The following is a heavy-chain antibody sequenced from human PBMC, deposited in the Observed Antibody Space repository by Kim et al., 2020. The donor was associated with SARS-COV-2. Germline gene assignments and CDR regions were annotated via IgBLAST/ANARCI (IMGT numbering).Heavy chain of an antibody. Sequence: SVKGRFTISRDNSKNTLYLQMNSLRAEDTAVYYCAKDVLSGYGRYNWFDPWGQGTLVTVSS. D-gene: IGHD5-18*01. CDR3: AKDVLSGYGRYNWFDP. V-gene: IGHV3-30*02. J-gene: IGHJ5*02.